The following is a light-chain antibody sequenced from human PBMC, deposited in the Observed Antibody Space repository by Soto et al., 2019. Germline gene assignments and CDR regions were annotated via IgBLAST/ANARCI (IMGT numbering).Light chain of an antibody. CDR2: GAS. CDR3: QQYGSLPWT. CDR1: QSVSSNY. V-gene: IGKV3-20*01. Sequence: EIVLTQSPGTLSLSPVERATLSCMASQSVSSNYLAWYQQIPGQAPRPLIYGASSRVPGIPDRFSGSGSGTDFTLTISRLEPEDFAVYYCQQYGSLPWTFGQGTKVDIK. J-gene: IGKJ1*01.